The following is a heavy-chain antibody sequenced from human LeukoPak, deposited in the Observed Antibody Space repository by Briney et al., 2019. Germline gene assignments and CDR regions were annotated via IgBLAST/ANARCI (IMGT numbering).Heavy chain of an antibody. CDR3: ARRDYSSGRTYFHH. Sequence: GESLKISCQGSGYNFATYWIGWVRQMPGKGLEWMGVIYPGDSTTRYSPSFQGQVTISADESNNTAYLQWTSLKASDTAMYYCARRDYSSGRTYFHHWGQGTLVTVSS. CDR2: IYPGDSTT. D-gene: IGHD3-22*01. CDR1: GYNFATYW. J-gene: IGHJ1*01. V-gene: IGHV5-51*01.